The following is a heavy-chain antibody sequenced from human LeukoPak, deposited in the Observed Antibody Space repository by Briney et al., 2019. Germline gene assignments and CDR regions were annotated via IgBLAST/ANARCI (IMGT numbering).Heavy chain of an antibody. J-gene: IGHJ4*02. D-gene: IGHD3-22*01. CDR2: IDWDDDK. CDR3: ARHYYDSSGYSFDY. Sequence: SGPTLVNPTQTLTLTCTFSGFSLSTSGMCVSWIRQPPGKALEWLARIDWDDDKYYSTSLKTRLTISKDTSKNQEVLTMTNMDPVDTATYYCARHYYDSSGYSFDYWGQGTLVTVSS. V-gene: IGHV2-70*11. CDR1: GFSLSTSGMC.